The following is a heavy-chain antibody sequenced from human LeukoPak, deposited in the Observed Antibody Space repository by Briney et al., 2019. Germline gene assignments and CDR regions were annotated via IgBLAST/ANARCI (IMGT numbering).Heavy chain of an antibody. D-gene: IGHD3-22*01. Sequence: SGGSLRLSCTASGFTFSSYAMSWVRRAPGKGLEWVSAISGSGGSTYYADSVKGRFTISRDNSKNTLYLQMNSLRAEDTAVYYCAKSGVVRYYYYYYMDVWGKGTTVTVSS. CDR3: AKSGVVRYYYYYYMDV. V-gene: IGHV3-23*01. CDR2: ISGSGGST. CDR1: GFTFSSYA. J-gene: IGHJ6*03.